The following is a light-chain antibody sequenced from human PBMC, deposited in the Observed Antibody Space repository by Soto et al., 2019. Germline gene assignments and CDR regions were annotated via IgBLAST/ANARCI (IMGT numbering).Light chain of an antibody. Sequence: EIVLTPSPATLSVSPVEGATLSCRASQGIGDTLAWYQHKPGQTPRLLIYDTSTRATGIPDRFSGSGSGTDFTLTISRLQPEDFAVYYCQQYASSPLTFGGGTKVDI. CDR1: QGIGDT. J-gene: IGKJ4*01. CDR3: QQYASSPLT. CDR2: DTS. V-gene: IGKV3-20*01.